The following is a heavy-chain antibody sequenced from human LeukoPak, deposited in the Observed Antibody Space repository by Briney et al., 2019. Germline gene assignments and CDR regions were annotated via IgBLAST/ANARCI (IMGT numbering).Heavy chain of an antibody. CDR2: VSCNGGST. D-gene: IGHD6-19*01. CDR3: AKIERWLVHGFDL. Sequence: PGESLRLSCAASGFTFSSYAMSWVRQAPGKGLEWVSSVSCNGGSTYYADSVKGRFTISRDNPRNTMYLQMNSPRDEDTAVYYCAKIERWLVHGFDLWGRGTLVTVSS. CDR1: GFTFSSYA. V-gene: IGHV3-23*01. J-gene: IGHJ2*01.